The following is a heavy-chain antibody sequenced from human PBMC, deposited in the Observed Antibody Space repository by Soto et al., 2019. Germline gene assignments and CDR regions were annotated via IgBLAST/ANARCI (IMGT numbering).Heavy chain of an antibody. Sequence: ASVKVSCKXSGYTFTSYDINWVRQATGQGLEWMGWMNPNSGNTGYAQKFQGRVTMTRNTSISTAYMELSSLRSEDTAVYYCASIDTYYDILTGAPDAFDIWGQGTMVTVSS. J-gene: IGHJ3*02. CDR1: GYTFTSYD. V-gene: IGHV1-8*01. D-gene: IGHD3-9*01. CDR3: ASIDTYYDILTGAPDAFDI. CDR2: MNPNSGNT.